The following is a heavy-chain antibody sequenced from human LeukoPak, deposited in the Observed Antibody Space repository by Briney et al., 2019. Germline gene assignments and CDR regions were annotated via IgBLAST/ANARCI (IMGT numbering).Heavy chain of an antibody. Sequence: GGSLRLSCAASGFTFSSYWMHWARQAPGKGLVWISRINSPGSSTSFADSVKGRLTISRDNARNTVYLQMNSLRAEDTAVYYCAELGITMIGGVWGKGTTVTISS. J-gene: IGHJ6*04. CDR3: AELGITMIGGV. V-gene: IGHV3-74*01. D-gene: IGHD3-10*02. CDR1: GFTFSSYW. CDR2: INSPGSST.